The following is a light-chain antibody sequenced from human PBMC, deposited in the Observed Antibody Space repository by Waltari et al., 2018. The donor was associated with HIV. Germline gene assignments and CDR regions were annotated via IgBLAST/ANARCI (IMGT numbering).Light chain of an antibody. Sequence: SYELTQPPSVSVSPGQTARITCAGDALPKEYAYWYQQKPGEAPVLVIYKDSGGPSGIPERFSGSSSGKTVTLTSGRVQAEDEADYYCQSADISSWLCGGGTKVTVL. V-gene: IGLV3-25*03. CDR1: ALPKEY. J-gene: IGLJ3*02. CDR2: KDS. CDR3: QSADISSWL.